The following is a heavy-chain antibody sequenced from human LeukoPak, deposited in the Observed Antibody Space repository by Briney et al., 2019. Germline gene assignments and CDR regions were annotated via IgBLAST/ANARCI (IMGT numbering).Heavy chain of an antibody. V-gene: IGHV3-9*01. J-gene: IGHJ5*02. CDR1: GFTFDDYA. D-gene: IGHD3-10*01. CDR2: ISWNSGSI. CDR3: AKDTSHYYGSGSYVDP. Sequence: GGSLRLSCAASGFTFDDYAMHWVRQAPGKGLEWVSGISWNSGSIGYADSVKGRFTISRDNAKNSLYLQMNSLRAEDTALYYCAKDTSHYYGSGSYVDPWGQGTLVTVSS.